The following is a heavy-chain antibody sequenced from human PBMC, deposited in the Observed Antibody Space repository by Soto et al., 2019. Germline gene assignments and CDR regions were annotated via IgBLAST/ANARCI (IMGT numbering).Heavy chain of an antibody. Sequence: EVQLVESGGGSVQPGGSLRLSCAASGFTFSSAWMHLVRQAPGKGLVWVSHIKSDGSGTSYADSVKGRFAISRDNAEKPPYLQMNSLRAEDTTLYYSARAAPFNYGGNAGFDYWGQGPLVTVSS. J-gene: IGHJ4*02. CDR1: GFTFSSAW. D-gene: IGHD4-17*01. V-gene: IGHV3-74*01. CDR3: ARAAPFNYGGNAGFDY. CDR2: IKSDGSGT.